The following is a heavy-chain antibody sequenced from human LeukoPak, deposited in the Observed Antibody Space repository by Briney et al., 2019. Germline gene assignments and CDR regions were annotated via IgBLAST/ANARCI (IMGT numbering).Heavy chain of an antibody. Sequence: PGGTLTLSCAASGFTFSNYAMSWVRQAPGKGLEWVSAISGSGGSTYYADSVKGRFTISRDNSKNTLYLQMNSLRAEDTAVYYCAKAPIVVVPYYYYYMDVWGKGTTVTVSS. V-gene: IGHV3-23*01. CDR3: AKAPIVVVPYYYYYMDV. J-gene: IGHJ6*03. D-gene: IGHD2-21*01. CDR2: ISGSGGST. CDR1: GFTFSNYA.